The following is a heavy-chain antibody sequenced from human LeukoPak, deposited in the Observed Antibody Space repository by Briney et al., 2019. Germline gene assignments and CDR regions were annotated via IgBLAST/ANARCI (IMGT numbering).Heavy chain of an antibody. CDR2: INTNTGNP. Sequence: ASVKVSCKASGYTFTGYYVHWVRQAPGQGLEWMGWINTNTGNPKYAQGFTGRFVFSLDTSVSTTYLQISSLKAEDTAVYYCARAGAHSYGMDVWGKGTTVTVSS. CDR3: ARAGAHSYGMDV. V-gene: IGHV7-4-1*02. J-gene: IGHJ6*04. CDR1: GYTFTGYY.